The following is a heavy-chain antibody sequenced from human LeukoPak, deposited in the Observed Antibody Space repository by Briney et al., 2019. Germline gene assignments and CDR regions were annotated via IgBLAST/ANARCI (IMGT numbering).Heavy chain of an antibody. V-gene: IGHV4-39*07. J-gene: IGHJ4*02. CDR2: INDNGST. D-gene: IGHD2-8*01. Sequence: NTSETLSLTCTVSGGSISSSSYYWSWIRQRPGKGLEWIGEINDNGSTNYNPSLKSRVTLSIDTSRKQFSLNLRSVTAADTAVYYCVRVDRRSRYCTHINCVPIWDQGTLVTVSS. CDR3: VRVDRRSRYCTHINCVPI. CDR1: GGSISSSSYY.